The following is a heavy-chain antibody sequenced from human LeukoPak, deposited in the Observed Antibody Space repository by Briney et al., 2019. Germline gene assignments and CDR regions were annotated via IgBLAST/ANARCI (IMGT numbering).Heavy chain of an antibody. CDR2: ISGSGDST. CDR3: GKDAKDCSSTSCYLDY. J-gene: IGHJ4*02. CDR1: GFTFSSYA. V-gene: IGHV3-23*01. D-gene: IGHD2-2*01. Sequence: PGGSLRLSCAASGFTFSSYAMSWVRQAPGQGLEWVSGISGSGDSTYYADSVKGRFTISRDNSKNTLYLQMNRLRAEDTAVYYCGKDAKDCSSTSCYLDYWGQGTLVTASS.